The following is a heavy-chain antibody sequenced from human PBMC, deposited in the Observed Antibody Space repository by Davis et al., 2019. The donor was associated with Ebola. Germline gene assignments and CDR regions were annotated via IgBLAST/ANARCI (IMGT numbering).Heavy chain of an antibody. V-gene: IGHV4-39*01. CDR2: IYYSGST. D-gene: IGHD2-21*02. Sequence: PSETLSLTCTVSGGSISSSSYYWGWIRQPPGKGLEWIGSIYYSGSTYYNPSLKSRVTISVDTSKNQFSLKLSSVTAADTAVYYCARRAYCGGDCYSELNWGQGTLVTVSS. CDR3: ARRAYCGGDCYSELN. CDR1: GGSISSSSYY. J-gene: IGHJ4*02.